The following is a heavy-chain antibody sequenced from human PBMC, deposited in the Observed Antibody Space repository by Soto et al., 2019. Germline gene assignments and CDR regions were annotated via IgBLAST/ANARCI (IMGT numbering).Heavy chain of an antibody. D-gene: IGHD2-21*02. Sequence: SETLSLTCSVSGGSISSGGYYWSWIRQHPGKGLEWIGYIYYSGSTYYNPSLKSRVTISVDTSKNQFSLKLSSVTAADTAVYYCARDRGGNSGYFDYWGQGTLVTVSS. CDR2: IYYSGST. CDR3: ARDRGGNSGYFDY. J-gene: IGHJ4*02. CDR1: GGSISSGGYY. V-gene: IGHV4-31*03.